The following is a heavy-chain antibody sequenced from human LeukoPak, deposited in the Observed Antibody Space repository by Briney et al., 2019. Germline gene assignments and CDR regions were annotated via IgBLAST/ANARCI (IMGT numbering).Heavy chain of an antibody. Sequence: GGSLGLSCAASGFTFSSYAMSWVRQAPGKGLEWDSAISGSGGSTYYADSVKGPLTISRDNSKNTLYLQMNSLRAEDTAVYYCAKDRSYDFWSGWFWAYWGQGTLVTVSS. V-gene: IGHV3-23*01. CDR3: AKDRSYDFWSGWFWAY. CDR2: ISGSGGST. CDR1: GFTFSSYA. D-gene: IGHD3-3*01. J-gene: IGHJ4*02.